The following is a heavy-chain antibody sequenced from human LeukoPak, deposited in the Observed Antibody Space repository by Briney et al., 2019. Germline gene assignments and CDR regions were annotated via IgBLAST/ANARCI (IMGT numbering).Heavy chain of an antibody. CDR3: ARGDYYGSGTYYKKTVDY. D-gene: IGHD3-10*01. CDR2: INPSGGST. J-gene: IGHJ4*02. V-gene: IGHV1-46*01. Sequence: GASVKVSCKASGYIFTTYFMHWVRQAPGQGLEWMGIINPSGGSTSYAQKFQGRVTMTRDTSTSTVYMELSSLRSEDTAVYYCARGDYYGSGTYYKKTVDYWGQGTLVTVSS. CDR1: GYIFTTYF.